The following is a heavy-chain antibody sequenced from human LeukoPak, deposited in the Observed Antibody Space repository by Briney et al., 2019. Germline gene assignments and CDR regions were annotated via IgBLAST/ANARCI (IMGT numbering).Heavy chain of an antibody. CDR1: GFTFSHYS. Sequence: PGGSLRLSRAASGFTFSHYSLHWVRQAPGKGLGWVGVISSDGNDKHHADSVKGRFTISRDNSRDTLYLEMSSLRPEDTAIYYCGREGHYDILTGYSPVEYYYYFMDVWGKGTTVTVSS. V-gene: IGHV3-30*04. CDR2: ISSDGNDK. J-gene: IGHJ6*03. CDR3: GREGHYDILTGYSPVEYYYYFMDV. D-gene: IGHD3-9*01.